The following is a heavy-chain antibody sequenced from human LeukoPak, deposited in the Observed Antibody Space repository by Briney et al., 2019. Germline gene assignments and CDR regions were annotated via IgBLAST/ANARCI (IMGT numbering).Heavy chain of an antibody. CDR3: ARYSGSYGGFDP. CDR2: INPKSGGT. V-gene: IGHV1-2*06. J-gene: IGHJ5*02. CDR1: GYTLTDYY. D-gene: IGHD1-26*01. Sequence: ASVKVSCKASGYTLTDYYMHWVRQATGQGLEWMGRINPKSGGTNYAQKFQGRVTMTRDTSISTAYMELSRLRSDDTAVYYCARYSGSYGGFDPWGQGTLVTVSS.